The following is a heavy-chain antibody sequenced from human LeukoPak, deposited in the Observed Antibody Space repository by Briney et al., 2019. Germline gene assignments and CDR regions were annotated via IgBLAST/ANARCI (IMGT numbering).Heavy chain of an antibody. D-gene: IGHD3-22*01. CDR3: ARGTYYYDSSGYPPSRFDY. CDR1: GGSISSYY. V-gene: IGHV4-59*01. Sequence: PSGTLSLTCTVSGGSISSYYWSWIRQPPGKGLEWIGYIYYSGSTNYNPSLKSRVTISVDTSKNQFSLKLSSVTAADTAVYYCARGTYYYDSSGYPPSRFDYWGQGTLVTVSS. J-gene: IGHJ4*02. CDR2: IYYSGST.